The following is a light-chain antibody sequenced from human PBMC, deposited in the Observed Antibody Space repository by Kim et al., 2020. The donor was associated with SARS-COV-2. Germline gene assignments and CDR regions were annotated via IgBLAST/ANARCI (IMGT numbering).Light chain of an antibody. V-gene: IGLV2-14*03. J-gene: IGLJ3*02. CDR1: SSDVGGYYKY. CDR2: DVG. Sequence: QSVLTQPAAVSGSPGQSITISCTGTSSDVGGYYKYVFWYQQHPGKAPKVIIYDVGNRPSGVSSRFSGSKSGNTASLTISGLQAEDEADYYCSSHTTRNTLVFGGGTQLTVL. CDR3: SSHTTRNTLV.